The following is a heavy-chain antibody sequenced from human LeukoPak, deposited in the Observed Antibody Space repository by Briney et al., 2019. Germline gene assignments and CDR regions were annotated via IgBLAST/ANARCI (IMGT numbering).Heavy chain of an antibody. V-gene: IGHV3-53*01. J-gene: IGHJ6*03. Sequence: GGSLTLSCAASGFAVSSNFMSWVRQAPGKGLEWVSITYSAGTYYSDSVKGRSTISRDNSKNTLDLQMNSLRVEDTAVYYCARVRTDYDFWSGYRYYYYYMDVWGEGTTVTVSS. CDR3: ARVRTDYDFWSGYRYYYYYMDV. CDR2: TYSAGT. D-gene: IGHD3-3*01. CDR1: GFAVSSNF.